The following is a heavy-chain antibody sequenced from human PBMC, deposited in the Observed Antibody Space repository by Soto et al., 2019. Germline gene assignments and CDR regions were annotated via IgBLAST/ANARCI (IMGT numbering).Heavy chain of an antibody. CDR3: ARGNPMGTGYYFDY. Sequence: PSETLSLTCAVSGGSISSSNWWSWVRQPPGKGLEWIGEIYHSGSTNYNPSLKSRVTISVDKSKNQFSLKLSSVTAADTAVYYCARGNPMGTGYYFDYWGQGTLVTVSS. CDR2: IYHSGST. D-gene: IGHD1-1*01. CDR1: GGSISSSNW. V-gene: IGHV4-4*02. J-gene: IGHJ4*02.